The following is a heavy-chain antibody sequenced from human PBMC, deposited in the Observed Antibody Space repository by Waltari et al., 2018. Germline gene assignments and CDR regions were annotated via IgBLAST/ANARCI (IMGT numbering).Heavy chain of an antibody. Sequence: QVQLVQSGAEVKKPGASVKVSCKASGYTFTGSSMHWVRQAPGQGLEWMGRSNPNSGGTSYAQKLQGRVTMTRDTSISTAYMELSRLRSDDTAVYYGARDMGRGPLSGYWGQGTLVTVPS. V-gene: IGHV1-2*06. CDR3: ARDMGRGPLSGY. CDR2: SNPNSGGT. D-gene: IGHD3-10*01. CDR1: GYTFTGSS. J-gene: IGHJ4*02.